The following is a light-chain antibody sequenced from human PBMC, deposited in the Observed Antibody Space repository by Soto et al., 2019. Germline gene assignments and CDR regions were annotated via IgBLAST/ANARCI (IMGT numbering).Light chain of an antibody. CDR1: SSDVGGYDY. CDR3: SSYAGIRNVI. CDR2: EVT. J-gene: IGLJ2*01. Sequence: QSALTQPPSASGSPGQSVTISCTGTSSDVGGYDYVSWYQQQSGKAPKLILYEVTNRPSGVPDRFSGSKSGNTASLTVSGLQAEDEAYYYCSSYAGIRNVIFGAGTKLTVL. V-gene: IGLV2-8*01.